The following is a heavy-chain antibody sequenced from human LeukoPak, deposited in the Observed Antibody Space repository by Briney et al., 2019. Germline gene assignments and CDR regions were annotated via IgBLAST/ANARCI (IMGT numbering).Heavy chain of an antibody. CDR1: GGSISSYY. Sequence: PSETLSLTCTVSGGSISSYYWSWIRQPPGKGLEWIGYIYYSGSTNYNPSLKSRVTISVDTSKNQFSLKLSSVTAADTAVYYCARHSSHPGLYDSSGYYYDAFDIWGQGTMVTVSS. J-gene: IGHJ3*02. V-gene: IGHV4-59*08. CDR3: ARHSSHPGLYDSSGYYYDAFDI. CDR2: IYYSGST. D-gene: IGHD3-22*01.